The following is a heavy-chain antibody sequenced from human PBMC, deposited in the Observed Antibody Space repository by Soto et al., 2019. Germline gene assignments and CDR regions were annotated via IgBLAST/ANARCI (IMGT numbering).Heavy chain of an antibody. Sequence: ASVKVSCKASGYSFTSYAMHWVRQAPGQRLEWMGWINAGNGNTKYSQKFQGRVTITRDTSASTAYMEPSSLRSEDTAVYYCARTYGSGKLSAFDIWGQGTMVTVS. CDR2: INAGNGNT. D-gene: IGHD3-10*01. V-gene: IGHV1-3*01. CDR3: ARTYGSGKLSAFDI. CDR1: GYSFTSYA. J-gene: IGHJ3*02.